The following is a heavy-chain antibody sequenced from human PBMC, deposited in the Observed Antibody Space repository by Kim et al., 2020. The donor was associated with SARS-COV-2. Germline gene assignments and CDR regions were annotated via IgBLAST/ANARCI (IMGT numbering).Heavy chain of an antibody. Sequence: SETLSLTCTVSGGSISSYYWSWIRQPPGKGLEWIGYIYYSGSTNYNPSLKSRVTISVDTSKNQFSLKLSSVTAADTAVYYCARGIYGGKPNWFDPWGQGTLVTVSS. V-gene: IGHV4-59*01. CDR2: IYYSGST. CDR3: ARGIYGGKPNWFDP. CDR1: GGSISSYY. D-gene: IGHD2-15*01. J-gene: IGHJ5*02.